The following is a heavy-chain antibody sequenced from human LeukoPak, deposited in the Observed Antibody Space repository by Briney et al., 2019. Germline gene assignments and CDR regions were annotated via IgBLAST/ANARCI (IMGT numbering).Heavy chain of an antibody. CDR3: AKDQGPVIVRHNDAFDI. CDR2: IYSGDRT. V-gene: IGHV3-66*02. J-gene: IGHJ3*02. CDR1: GFSVNNIY. D-gene: IGHD3-22*01. Sequence: PGGSLRLSCAASGFSVNNIYMTWVRQAPGKGLEWVSVIYSGDRTFYADSVKGRFTISRDNSKNTLYLEMNSLRPEDTAVYYCAKDQGPVIVRHNDAFDIWGQGTMVTVSS.